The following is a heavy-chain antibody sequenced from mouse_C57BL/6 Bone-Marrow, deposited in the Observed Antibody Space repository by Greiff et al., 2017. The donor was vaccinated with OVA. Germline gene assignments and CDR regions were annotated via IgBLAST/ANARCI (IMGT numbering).Heavy chain of an antibody. CDR3: ARVPDSSGRAY. J-gene: IGHJ3*01. CDR1: GFTFSSYA. Sequence: EVKLVESGAGLVKPGASLKLSCAASGFTFSSYAMSWVRQTPEKRLEWVATISDGGSYTYYPDNVKGRFTISRDNANNNLYLQMSHLKAEDTAMYYCARVPDSSGRAYWGQGTLVTVSA. D-gene: IGHD3-2*02. V-gene: IGHV5-4*03. CDR2: ISDGGSYT.